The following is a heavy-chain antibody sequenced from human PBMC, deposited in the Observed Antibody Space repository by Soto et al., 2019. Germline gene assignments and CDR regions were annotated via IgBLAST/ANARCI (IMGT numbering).Heavy chain of an antibody. V-gene: IGHV3-23*01. Sequence: EVHLLESGGGLVQPGGSLRLSCAASGFTFSSYAMSWVRQAPGKGLEWVSTISGSGGTTYYADSVKGRFTISRDNSKNTLYLQMNSLRAEDTAIYYCAKNKETGTTGGLGYWGQGTLVTVS. J-gene: IGHJ4*02. CDR1: GFTFSSYA. D-gene: IGHD1-1*01. CDR3: AKNKETGTTGGLGY. CDR2: ISGSGGTT.